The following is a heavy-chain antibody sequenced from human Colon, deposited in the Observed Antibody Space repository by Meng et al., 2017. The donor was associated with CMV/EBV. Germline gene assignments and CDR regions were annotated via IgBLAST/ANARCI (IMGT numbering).Heavy chain of an antibody. Sequence: CKTSGYTFTTYGISWVRQAPGQGLEWMGWINPYNGDSNFAQNLQHRLTMTTDTSTTTAYLELRSLRSDDTAVYFCARGTGPWLVEDYWGQGTLVTVSS. D-gene: IGHD6-19*01. CDR3: ARGTGPWLVEDY. J-gene: IGHJ4*02. V-gene: IGHV1-18*01. CDR2: INPYNGDS. CDR1: GYTFTTYG.